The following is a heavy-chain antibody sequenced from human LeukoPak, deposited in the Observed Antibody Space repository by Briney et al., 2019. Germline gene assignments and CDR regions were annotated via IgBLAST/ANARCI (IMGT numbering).Heavy chain of an antibody. Sequence: GGSLRLSCAASGFTFSRYWMHWVRQAPGKGLEWVSGISWNSASIGYADSVKGRFTISRDNAKNSLYLQMNSLRAEDMALYYCAKGWLSLSDAFDIWGQGAMVTVSS. J-gene: IGHJ3*02. CDR3: AKGWLSLSDAFDI. CDR1: GFTFSRYW. CDR2: ISWNSASI. V-gene: IGHV3-9*03. D-gene: IGHD5-24*01.